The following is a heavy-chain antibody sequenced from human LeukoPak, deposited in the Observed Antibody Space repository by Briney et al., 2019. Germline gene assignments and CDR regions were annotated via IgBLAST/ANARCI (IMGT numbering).Heavy chain of an antibody. J-gene: IGHJ4*02. Sequence: PSETLSLTCTVSGGSISSSSYYWGWIRQPPGKGLEWIGSIYYSGSTYYNPSLKSRVTISVDTSKNQFSLKLSSVTAADTAVYYCAGRDYGDYYIDYWGQGTLVTVSS. CDR1: GGSISSSSYY. CDR3: AGRDYGDYYIDY. D-gene: IGHD4-17*01. V-gene: IGHV4-39*01. CDR2: IYYSGST.